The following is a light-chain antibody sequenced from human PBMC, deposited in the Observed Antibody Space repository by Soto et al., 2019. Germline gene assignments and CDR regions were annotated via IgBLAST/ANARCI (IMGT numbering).Light chain of an antibody. CDR2: GVS. V-gene: IGKV3-20*01. CDR3: QQYSSSMYP. CDR1: QTVDRSY. Sequence: EIVLTQSPGTLSLSPGERATLSCRASQTVDRSYLAWYQQKPGQAPRLLLYGVSLSATGVPDRFSGSGSGTDFTLSISRLEPEDFAVYYCQQYSSSMYPFGQGTKLDIK. J-gene: IGKJ2*01.